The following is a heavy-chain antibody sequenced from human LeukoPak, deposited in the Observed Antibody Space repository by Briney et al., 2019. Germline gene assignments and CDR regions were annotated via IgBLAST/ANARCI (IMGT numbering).Heavy chain of an antibody. CDR1: GFTFSSYG. J-gene: IGHJ2*01. Sequence: GRSLRLSCAASGFTFSSYGMHWVRQAPGKGLEWVAVIWYDGSNKYYADSVKGRFTISRDNSKNTLYLQMNSLRAEDTAVYYCATQTGTAVFDLWGRGTLVTVSS. CDR3: ATQTGTAVFDL. CDR2: IWYDGSNK. D-gene: IGHD1-7*01. V-gene: IGHV3-33*01.